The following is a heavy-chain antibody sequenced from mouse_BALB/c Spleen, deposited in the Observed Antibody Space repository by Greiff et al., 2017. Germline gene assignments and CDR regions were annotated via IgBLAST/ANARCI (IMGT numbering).Heavy chain of an antibody. CDR2: IYPGDGST. D-gene: IGHD2-1*01. Sequence: QVQLQQSGAELVRPGTSVKISCKASGYTFTSYDINWVKQRPGQGLEWIGWIYPGDGSTKYNEKFKGKATLTADKSSSTAYMQLSSLTSENSAVYFCARSGYGKRMDAMDYWGQGTSVTVSS. V-gene: IGHV1S56*01. CDR3: ARSGYGKRMDAMDY. CDR1: GYTFTSYD. J-gene: IGHJ4*01.